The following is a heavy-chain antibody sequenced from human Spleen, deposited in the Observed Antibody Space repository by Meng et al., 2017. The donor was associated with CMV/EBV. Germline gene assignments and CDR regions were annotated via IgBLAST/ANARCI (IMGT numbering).Heavy chain of an antibody. CDR3: AGAGVPAAISLYWYFDL. Sequence: GSISSYYWSWIRQPPGKGLDWIGYIYYSGSTNYNPSLKSRVTISVDTSKNQFSLKLSSVTAADTAVYYCAGAGVPAAISLYWYFDLWGRGTLVTVSS. CDR2: IYYSGST. CDR1: GSISSYY. D-gene: IGHD2-2*01. J-gene: IGHJ2*01. V-gene: IGHV4-59*01.